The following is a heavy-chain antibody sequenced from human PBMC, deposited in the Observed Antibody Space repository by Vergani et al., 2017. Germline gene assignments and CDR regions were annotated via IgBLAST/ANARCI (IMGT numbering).Heavy chain of an antibody. Sequence: EVQLLESGGGLVQPGGSLRLSCAASGFTFSSYAMSWVRQAPGKGLEWVSGINWNGGSTGYADSVKGRFSISRDNAKNSLYLQMNSLRAEDTAVYYCANPVAPYYYCYGMDVWGQGTTVTVSS. V-gene: IGHV3-20*04. CDR1: GFTFSSYA. D-gene: IGHD4-23*01. J-gene: IGHJ6*02. CDR3: ANPVAPYYYCYGMDV. CDR2: INWNGGST.